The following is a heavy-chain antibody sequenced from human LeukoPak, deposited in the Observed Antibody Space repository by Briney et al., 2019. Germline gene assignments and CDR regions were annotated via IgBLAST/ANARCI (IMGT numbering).Heavy chain of an antibody. Sequence: GASVKVSCKASGYTFTGYYMHWVRQAPGQGLEWMGWINPNSGGTNYAQKFQGRVTMTRDTSISTAYMELSRLRSDDTAVYYCARVPGVDTVSYYMDVWGKGTTVTVSS. CDR3: ARVPGVDTVSYYMDV. CDR2: INPNSGGT. V-gene: IGHV1-2*02. J-gene: IGHJ6*03. CDR1: GYTFTGYY. D-gene: IGHD3/OR15-3a*01.